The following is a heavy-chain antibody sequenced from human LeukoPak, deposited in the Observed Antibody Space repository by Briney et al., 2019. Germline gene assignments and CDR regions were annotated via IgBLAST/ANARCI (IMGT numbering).Heavy chain of an antibody. CDR1: GFTFSPFW. D-gene: IGHD3-9*01. CDR3: AKDGPVTGSTFDP. J-gene: IGHJ5*02. CDR2: IKQDGSEK. V-gene: IGHV3-7*01. Sequence: GGSLRLSCAASGFTFSPFWMTWVRQAPGKGLEWVANIKQDGSEKYYVDSVKGRFTISRDNAKNSLYLQMNSLRAEDTAVYYCAKDGPVTGSTFDPWGQGTLVTVSS.